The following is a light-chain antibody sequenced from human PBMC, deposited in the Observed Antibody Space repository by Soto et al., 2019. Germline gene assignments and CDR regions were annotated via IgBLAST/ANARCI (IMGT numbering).Light chain of an antibody. Sequence: EVVMTQSPATLSVSPGERVTLSCRASQSINAHLAWYQQKPGQSPRLLIHGASTRATGIPARFSGSGFGTECILTIRSLQTEDFAVYYCQQYNNWLWTFGQGTKVEIQ. CDR3: QQYNNWLWT. J-gene: IGKJ1*01. CDR1: QSINAH. CDR2: GAS. V-gene: IGKV3-15*01.